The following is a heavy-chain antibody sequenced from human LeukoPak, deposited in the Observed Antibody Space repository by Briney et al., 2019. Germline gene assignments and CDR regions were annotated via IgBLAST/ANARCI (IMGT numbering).Heavy chain of an antibody. CDR2: ISNSGSTI. CDR3: ARGRGFGGYELKYYFDY. CDR1: GFTFGSYE. Sequence: PGGSLRLSCAASGFTFGSYEMNWVRQAPGKGLEWVSYISNSGSTIYYADSVKGRFTISRDNAKSSLCLQMNSLRAEDTAVYYCARGRGFGGYELKYYFDYWGQGTLVTVSS. J-gene: IGHJ4*02. D-gene: IGHD5-12*01. V-gene: IGHV3-48*03.